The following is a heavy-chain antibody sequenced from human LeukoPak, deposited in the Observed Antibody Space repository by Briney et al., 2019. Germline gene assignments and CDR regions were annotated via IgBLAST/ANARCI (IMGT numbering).Heavy chain of an antibody. Sequence: SETLSLTCTVSSDSISSGDYYWSWIRQPAGKGLEWIGRISSSGSTNYNPSLKSRVTISVDTSKSQFSLKLSSVTAADTAVYYCARDKFPLVGATGDDAFDIWGQGTMVAVSS. CDR3: ARDKFPLVGATGDDAFDI. J-gene: IGHJ3*02. V-gene: IGHV4-61*02. D-gene: IGHD1-26*01. CDR2: ISSSGST. CDR1: SDSISSGDYY.